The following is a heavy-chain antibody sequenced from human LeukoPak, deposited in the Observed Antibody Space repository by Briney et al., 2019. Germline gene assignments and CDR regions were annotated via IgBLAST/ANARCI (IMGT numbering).Heavy chain of an antibody. J-gene: IGHJ6*03. CDR1: GFTFSSYW. CDR2: IKQDGSEK. D-gene: IGHD2-15*01. Sequence: GGSLRLSCAASGFTFSSYWMSWVRQAPGKGLEWVANIKQDGSEKYYVDSVKGRFTISRDNAKNSLYLQMNSLRAEDTAVYYCARDRVAGVYYYYYMDVWGKGTTVTVSS. CDR3: ARDRVAGVYYYYYMDV. V-gene: IGHV3-7*01.